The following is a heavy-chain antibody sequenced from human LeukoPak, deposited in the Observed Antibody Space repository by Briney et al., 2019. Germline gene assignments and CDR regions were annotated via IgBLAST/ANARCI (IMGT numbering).Heavy chain of an antibody. J-gene: IGHJ3*02. Sequence: GRSLRLSCAASGFTFSSYEMNWVRQAPGKGLEWVSYISSSGSTIYYADSVKGRFTISRDNAKNSLYLQMNSLRAEDTAVYYCARDCGGGSCYGPYDAFDIWGQGTVVTVSS. D-gene: IGHD2-15*01. CDR3: ARDCGGGSCYGPYDAFDI. CDR1: GFTFSSYE. CDR2: ISSSGSTI. V-gene: IGHV3-48*03.